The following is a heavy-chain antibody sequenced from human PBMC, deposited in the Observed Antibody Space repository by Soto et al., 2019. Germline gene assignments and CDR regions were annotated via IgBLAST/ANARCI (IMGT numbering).Heavy chain of an antibody. CDR2: IYYSGST. D-gene: IGHD3-3*01. V-gene: IGHV4-39*01. CDR3: ASRTYYDFWSGYYRELSPGDQFDP. CDR1: GGSISSSSYY. J-gene: IGHJ5*02. Sequence: SETLSLTCTVSGGSISSSSYYWGWIRQPPGKGLEWIGGIYYSGSTYYNPSLKSRVTISVDTSKNQFSLKLSSVTAADTAVYYCASRTYYDFWSGYYRELSPGDQFDPWGQGTLVTVSS.